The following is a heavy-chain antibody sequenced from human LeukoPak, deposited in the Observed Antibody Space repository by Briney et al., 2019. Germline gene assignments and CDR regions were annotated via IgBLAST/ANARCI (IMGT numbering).Heavy chain of an antibody. CDR3: ARAGGRYFDY. V-gene: IGHV4-34*01. D-gene: IGHD3-16*01. CDR2: INHSGST. J-gene: IGHJ4*02. CDR1: GGSFSGYY. Sequence: SETLSLTRAVYGGSFSGYYWSWIRQPPGKGLEWIGEINHSGSTNYNPSLKSRVTISVDTSKNQFSLKLSSVTAADTAVYYCARAGGRYFDYWGQGTLVTVSS.